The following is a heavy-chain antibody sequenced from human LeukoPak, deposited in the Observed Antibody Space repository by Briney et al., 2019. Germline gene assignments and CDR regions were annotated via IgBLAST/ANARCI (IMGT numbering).Heavy chain of an antibody. CDR2: ISGSGGST. Sequence: TGGSLRLSCAASGFTFSSYAMSWVRQAPGKGLEWVSAISGSGGSTYYADSVKGRFTISRDNSKNTLYLQMNSLRAEDTAVYYCAKDGCGGSCYPMYYFDYWGQGTLVTVSS. CDR1: GFTFSSYA. V-gene: IGHV3-23*01. D-gene: IGHD2-15*01. J-gene: IGHJ4*02. CDR3: AKDGCGGSCYPMYYFDY.